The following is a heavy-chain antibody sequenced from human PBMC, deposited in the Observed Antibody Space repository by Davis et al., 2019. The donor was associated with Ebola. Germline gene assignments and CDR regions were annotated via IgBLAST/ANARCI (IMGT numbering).Heavy chain of an antibody. Sequence: SETLSLTCNVSGGSISFYYWTWIRQAPGKGLEWIGDIFYNGITNYNPSLKSRLTISIDTSTNQFSLKLRSVTAADTAMYYCARANTGMVPPEIDSWGQGTKVTVSS. D-gene: IGHD5-18*01. CDR1: GGSISFYY. V-gene: IGHV4-59*01. CDR3: ARANTGMVPPEIDS. CDR2: IFYNGIT. J-gene: IGHJ4*02.